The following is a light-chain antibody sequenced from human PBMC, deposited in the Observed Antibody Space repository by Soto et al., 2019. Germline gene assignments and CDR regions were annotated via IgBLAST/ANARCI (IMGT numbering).Light chain of an antibody. CDR1: QSVSSN. J-gene: IGKJ1*01. CDR3: HQYNNWPPWT. Sequence: EIVMTQSPATLSVSPGERATLSCRASQSVSSNLAWYQQKPGQAPRLLIYGASTRATGIPARFSGSGSGTEFTLTISGLQSEDFAVYYCHQYNNWPPWTFGQGTKVDSK. V-gene: IGKV3-15*01. CDR2: GAS.